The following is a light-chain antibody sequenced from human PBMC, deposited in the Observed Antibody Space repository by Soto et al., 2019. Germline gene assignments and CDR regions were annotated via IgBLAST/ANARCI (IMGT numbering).Light chain of an antibody. J-gene: IGKJ5*01. CDR2: AAS. CDR3: QQSYSTPIT. CDR1: QSISSY. Sequence: DIQMTQSPSSLSASVGDRVTLTFRASQSISSYLNWYQQKPGKAPKLLIYAASSLQSGVPSRFSGSGSGTDFTLTISSLQPEDFATYYCQQSYSTPITFGQGTRLEIK. V-gene: IGKV1-39*01.